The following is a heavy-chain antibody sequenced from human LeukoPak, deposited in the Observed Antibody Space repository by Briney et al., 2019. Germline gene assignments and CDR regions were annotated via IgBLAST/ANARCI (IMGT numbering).Heavy chain of an antibody. CDR1: GFTFSSYG. J-gene: IGHJ6*02. CDR3: ARSALAMVRGVIMVIYGMDV. CDR2: IWYDGSNK. Sequence: PGGSLRLSCAASGFTFSSYGMHWVRQAPGKGLEWVAVIWYDGSNKYYADSVKGRFTISRDNSKNTLYLQMNSLRAEDTAVFYCARSALAMVRGVIMVIYGMDVWGQGTTVIVSS. D-gene: IGHD3-10*01. V-gene: IGHV3-33*01.